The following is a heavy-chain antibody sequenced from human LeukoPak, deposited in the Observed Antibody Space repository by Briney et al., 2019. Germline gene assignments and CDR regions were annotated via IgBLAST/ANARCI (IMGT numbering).Heavy chain of an antibody. CDR1: GGSISSYY. D-gene: IGHD2-21*01. V-gene: IGHV4-59*01. J-gene: IGHJ5*02. Sequence: SETLSLTCTVSGGSISSYYWSWTRQPPGKGLEWIGYIYYSGSTNYNPSLKSRVTISVDTSKNQFSLKLSSVTAADTAVYYCARYSNSNWFDPWGQGTLVTVSS. CDR3: ARYSNSNWFDP. CDR2: IYYSGST.